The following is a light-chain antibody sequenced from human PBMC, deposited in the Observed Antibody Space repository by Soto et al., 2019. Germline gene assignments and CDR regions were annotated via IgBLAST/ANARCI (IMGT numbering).Light chain of an antibody. CDR2: SAS. J-gene: IGKJ1*01. CDR3: QQYNSYSWT. CDR1: QTISSW. Sequence: DIQMTQSPSTLSGSVGDRFTITCRASQTISSWLAWYQQKPGKAPDLLIYSASTLQSGVPSRFSGSGSETEFSLTIRALQPEDFASYYCQQYNSYSWTFGQGTKVDIK. V-gene: IGKV1-5*01.